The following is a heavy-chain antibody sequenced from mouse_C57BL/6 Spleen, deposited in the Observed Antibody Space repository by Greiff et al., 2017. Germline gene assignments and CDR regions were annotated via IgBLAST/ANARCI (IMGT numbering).Heavy chain of an antibody. Sequence: EVQLVESGGGLVKPGGSLKLSCAASGFTFSDYGMHWVRQAPEKGLEWVAYISSGSSTIYYADTVKGRFTISRDNAKNTLFLQMTSLRSEDTAMYYCARIAYDYDRYCDVWGTGTTVTVSS. D-gene: IGHD2-4*01. J-gene: IGHJ1*03. CDR1: GFTFSDYG. V-gene: IGHV5-17*01. CDR2: ISSGSSTI. CDR3: ARIAYDYDRYCDV.